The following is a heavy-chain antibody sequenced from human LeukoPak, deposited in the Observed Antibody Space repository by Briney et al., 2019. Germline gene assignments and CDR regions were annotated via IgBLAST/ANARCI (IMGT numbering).Heavy chain of an antibody. D-gene: IGHD3-10*01. CDR2: INHSGST. Sequence: SETLSLTCAVYGGSFSGYYWSWIRHPPGKGLEWIGEINHSGSTNYNPSLKSRVTISVDTSKNQFSLKLSSVTAADTAVYYCARRGMGRITMVRGVLWHYWGQGTLVTVSS. CDR3: ARRGMGRITMVRGVLWHY. J-gene: IGHJ4*02. V-gene: IGHV4-34*01. CDR1: GGSFSGYY.